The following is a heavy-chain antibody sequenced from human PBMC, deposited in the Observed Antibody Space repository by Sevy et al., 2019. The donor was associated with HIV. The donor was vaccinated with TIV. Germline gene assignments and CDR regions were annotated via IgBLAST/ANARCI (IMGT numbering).Heavy chain of an antibody. Sequence: SETLSLTCTVSGGSISSSSYYWGWIRQPPGKGLEWIGSIYYSGSTYYNPSLKGRVTISVDTSKNQFSLKLSSVTAADTAVYYCASPIAAAGAFDYWGQGTLVTVSS. CDR2: IYYSGST. V-gene: IGHV4-39*01. J-gene: IGHJ4*02. D-gene: IGHD6-13*01. CDR3: ASPIAAAGAFDY. CDR1: GGSISSSSYY.